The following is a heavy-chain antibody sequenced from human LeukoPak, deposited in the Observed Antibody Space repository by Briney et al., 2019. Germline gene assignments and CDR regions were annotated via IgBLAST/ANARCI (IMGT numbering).Heavy chain of an antibody. CDR1: GGSISSYY. V-gene: IGHV4-34*01. D-gene: IGHD2-15*01. J-gene: IGHJ4*02. CDR3: ARMRTLYCSGGSCYLDYFDY. CDR2: INHSGST. Sequence: KASETLSLTCTVSGGSISSYYWSWIRQPPGKGLEWIGEINHSGSTNYNPSLKSRVTISVDTSKNQFSLKLSSVTAADTAVYYCARMRTLYCSGGSCYLDYFDYWGQGTLVTVSS.